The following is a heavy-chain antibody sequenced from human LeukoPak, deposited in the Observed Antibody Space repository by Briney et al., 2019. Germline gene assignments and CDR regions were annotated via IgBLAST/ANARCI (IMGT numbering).Heavy chain of an antibody. J-gene: IGHJ4*02. V-gene: IGHV4-4*07. D-gene: IGHD2-8*01. CDR1: GGSISGYY. Sequence: PSETLSLTCTVSGGSISGYYWSWIRQPPGKGLGWIVRMSTSGSTNYNPSLKSRVTMSQDTSKKQFSLNLSSATAADTAVYYCARGKEGNAVFDYWGQGILVTVSS. CDR3: ARGKEGNAVFDY. CDR2: MSTSGST.